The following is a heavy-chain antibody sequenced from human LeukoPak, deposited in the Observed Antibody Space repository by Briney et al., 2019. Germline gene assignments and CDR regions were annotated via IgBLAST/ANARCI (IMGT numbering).Heavy chain of an antibody. CDR3: ARDGRRPDY. CDR2: ISSSSSYM. Sequence: PGGSLRLSCAASGFIFSSYTMNWVRQAPGKGLEWVSSISSSSSYMYYADSVKGRFTISRDNAKNSLYLQMNSLRAEDTAVYYCARDGRRPDYWGQGTLVTVSS. CDR1: GFIFSSYT. V-gene: IGHV3-21*01. J-gene: IGHJ4*02.